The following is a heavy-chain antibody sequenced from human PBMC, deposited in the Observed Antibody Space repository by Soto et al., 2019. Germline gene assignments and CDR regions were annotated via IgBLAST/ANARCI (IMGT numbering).Heavy chain of an antibody. V-gene: IGHV3-30*18. CDR2: ISYDGNNA. J-gene: IGHJ4*02. CDR1: GFTFSAYA. Sequence: QVQLVESGGGVVQPGRSRRLSCAASGFTFSAYAMHWVRQAPGKGLEWVAVISYDGNNAYYADSVKGRFTISRDNSKNTLFLQMISPRAEDTAVYYCAKDLRRDLYDTRGGPLDWWGQGTLVTVSS. D-gene: IGHD3-22*01. CDR3: AKDLRRDLYDTRGGPLDW.